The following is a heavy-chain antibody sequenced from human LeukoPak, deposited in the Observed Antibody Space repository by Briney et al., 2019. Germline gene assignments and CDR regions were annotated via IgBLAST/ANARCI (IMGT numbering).Heavy chain of an antibody. Sequence: GESLKISCKGSGYSFTSYWIGWVRQMPGKGLEWMGIIYTGDSDTRYSPSFQGQVTISADKSISTAYLQWSSLKASDTAMYYCARSHYDFWSAKRGAFDIRGQGTMVTVSS. CDR3: ARSHYDFWSAKRGAFDI. D-gene: IGHD3-3*01. J-gene: IGHJ3*02. V-gene: IGHV5-51*01. CDR2: IYTGDSDT. CDR1: GYSFTSYW.